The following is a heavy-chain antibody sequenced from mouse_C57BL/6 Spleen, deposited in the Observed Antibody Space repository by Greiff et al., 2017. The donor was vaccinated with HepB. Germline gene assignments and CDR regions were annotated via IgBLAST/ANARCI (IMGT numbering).Heavy chain of an antibody. CDR2: IYPGGGYT. CDR1: GYTFTNYW. CDR3: ARGGVTKVDYAMDY. V-gene: IGHV1-63*01. J-gene: IGHJ4*01. D-gene: IGHD2-2*01. Sequence: VKLQESGAELVRPGTSVKMSCKASGYTFTNYWIGWAKQRPGHGLEWIGDIYPGGGYTNYNEKFKGKATLTADKSSSTAYMQFSSLTSEDSAIYYCARGGVTKVDYAMDYWGQGTSVTVSS.